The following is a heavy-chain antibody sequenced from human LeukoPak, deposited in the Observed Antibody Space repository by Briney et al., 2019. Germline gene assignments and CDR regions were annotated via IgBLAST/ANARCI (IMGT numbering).Heavy chain of an antibody. D-gene: IGHD5-18*01. CDR3: ARQSDSYGLGY. CDR2: IYYSGST. V-gene: IGHV4-39*07. CDR1: GGSISSSSYY. Sequence: SETLSLTCTVSGGSISSSSYYWGWIRQPPGKGLEWIGSIYYSGSTYYNPSLKSRVTISVDTSKNQFSLKLSSVTAADTAVYYCARQSDSYGLGYWGQGTLVTVSS. J-gene: IGHJ4*02.